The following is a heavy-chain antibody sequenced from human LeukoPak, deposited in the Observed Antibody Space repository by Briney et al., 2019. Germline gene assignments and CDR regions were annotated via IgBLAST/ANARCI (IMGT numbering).Heavy chain of an antibody. CDR2: INHSGST. CDR3: ARGRVRGYCSSTSCYYYCGMDV. V-gene: IGHV4-34*01. CDR1: GGSFSGYY. Sequence: SETLSLTCAAYGGSFSGYYWSWIRQPPGKGLEWIGEINHSGSTNYNPSLKSRVTISVDTSKNQFSLKLSSVTAADTAVYYCARGRVRGYCSSTSCYYYCGMDVWGQGTTVTVSS. J-gene: IGHJ6*02. D-gene: IGHD2-2*01.